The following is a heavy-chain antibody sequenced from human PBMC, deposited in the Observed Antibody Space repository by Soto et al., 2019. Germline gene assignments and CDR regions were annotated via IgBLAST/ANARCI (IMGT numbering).Heavy chain of an antibody. D-gene: IGHD2-21*02. Sequence: SETLSLTCTVSGGSISSGDYYWSWIRQPPGKGLEWIGYIYYSGSTYYNPSLKSRVTISVDTSKNQFSLKLSSVTAADTAVYYCARAMVVTQNWFDHWGQGTMVTVS. V-gene: IGHV4-30-4*01. CDR2: IYYSGST. CDR1: GGSISSGDYY. CDR3: ARAMVVTQNWFDH. J-gene: IGHJ5*02.